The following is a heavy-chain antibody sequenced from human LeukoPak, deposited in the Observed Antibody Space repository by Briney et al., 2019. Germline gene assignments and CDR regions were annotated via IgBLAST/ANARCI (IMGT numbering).Heavy chain of an antibody. J-gene: IGHJ4*02. CDR1: GGSISSFY. Sequence: SETLSLTCSVSGGSISSFYWSWIRQPPGKGLEWIGYIYYSGSTNYNPSLKSRVTISIDTSKSHFSLKLSSVTAADTAVYYCARQGKIAPDRFDYWGQEPQVPVSS. CDR3: ARQGKIAPDRFDY. CDR2: IYYSGST. D-gene: IGHD2-21*01. V-gene: IGHV4-59*08.